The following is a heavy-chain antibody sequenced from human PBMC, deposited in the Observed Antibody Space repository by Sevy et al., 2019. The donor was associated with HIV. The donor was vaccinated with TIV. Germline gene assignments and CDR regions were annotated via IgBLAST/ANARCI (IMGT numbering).Heavy chain of an antibody. V-gene: IGHV4-59*13. J-gene: IGHJ4*02. CDR1: GVSISSFY. CDR2: IYYSGST. Sequence: SYTLSLTCTVSGVSISSFYWSWIRQPPGKGLEWIGNIYYSGSTNYNPSLKSRVTISVDTSKNQFSLKLSSVTAADTAVYYCARRYFYDSRGSTVFDYWGQGTLVTVSS. CDR3: ARRYFYDSRGSTVFDY. D-gene: IGHD3-22*01.